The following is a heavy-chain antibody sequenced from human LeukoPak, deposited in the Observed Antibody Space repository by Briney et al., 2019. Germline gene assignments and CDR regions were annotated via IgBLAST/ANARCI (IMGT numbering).Heavy chain of an antibody. CDR2: INHSGST. CDR3: ARGHGVPAASNFDY. CDR1: GGSFSGYY. D-gene: IGHD2-2*01. Sequence: SETLSLTCAVYGGSFSGYYWSWIRQPPGKGLEWIGEINHSGSTNYNPSLKSRVTISVDTSKNQFSLKLSSVTAADTAVYYCARGHGVPAASNFDYWGQGTLVTVSS. V-gene: IGHV4-34*01. J-gene: IGHJ4*02.